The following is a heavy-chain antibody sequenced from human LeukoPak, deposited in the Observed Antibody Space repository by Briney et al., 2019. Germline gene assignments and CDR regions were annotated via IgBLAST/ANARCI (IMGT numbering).Heavy chain of an antibody. D-gene: IGHD3-22*01. Sequence: PSETLSLTCAVSGYSISSGYYWGWIRQPPGKGLEWIGSIYHSGNTYYNPSLKSRVTISVDTSKNQFSLKLSSVTAADTAVYYCASPGYDSSAAGAVDAFDIWGQETMVTVSS. CDR3: ASPGYDSSAAGAVDAFDI. V-gene: IGHV4-38-2*01. J-gene: IGHJ3*02. CDR2: IYHSGNT. CDR1: GYSISSGYY.